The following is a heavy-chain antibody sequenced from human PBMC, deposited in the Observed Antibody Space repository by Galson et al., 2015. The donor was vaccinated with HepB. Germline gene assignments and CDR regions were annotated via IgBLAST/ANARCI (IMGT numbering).Heavy chain of an antibody. CDR3: ARDYQPGSYYYYGMDV. V-gene: IGHV3-7*05. Sequence: SLRLSCAASGFIFSTYWMTWVRQPPGTGLEWVATIKQDGSEKYYVDSVTGRFTISRDNAKNSLYLQMNSLRADDTAVYYCARDYQPGSYYYYGMDVWGQGTTVTVSS. CDR1: GFIFSTYW. D-gene: IGHD2-2*01. J-gene: IGHJ6*02. CDR2: IKQDGSEK.